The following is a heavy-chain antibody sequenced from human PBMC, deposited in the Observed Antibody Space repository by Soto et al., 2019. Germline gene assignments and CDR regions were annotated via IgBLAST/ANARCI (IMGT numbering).Heavy chain of an antibody. J-gene: IGHJ5*02. CDR1: GGSVSSSTYY. V-gene: IGHV4-61*01. Sequence: ASETLSLACTVSGGSVSSSTYYWSWIRQPPGKGLEWIGFVYHSDTKYNPSIKSRVTISVDTSKKQVSLKLRSVTAADTAVYYCAQGRILISGVASGWFDPWGQGTLVTVSS. D-gene: IGHD3-3*01. CDR2: VYHSDT. CDR3: AQGRILISGVASGWFDP.